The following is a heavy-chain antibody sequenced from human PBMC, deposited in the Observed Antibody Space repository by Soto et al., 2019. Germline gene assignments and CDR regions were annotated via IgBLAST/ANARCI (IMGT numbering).Heavy chain of an antibody. V-gene: IGHV1-8*01. CDR2: MNPNSGNT. Sequence: QVQLVQSGAEVKKPGASVKVSCKASGYTFTSYDINWVRQATGQGLEWMGWMNPNSGNTGYAQKFQGRVTMTRSTCRSTAYMELSSLRSEDTAVYYCARGGYYYDSSAYYRTFDYWGQGTLVTVSS. CDR1: GYTFTSYD. CDR3: ARGGYYYDSSAYYRTFDY. J-gene: IGHJ4*02. D-gene: IGHD3-22*01.